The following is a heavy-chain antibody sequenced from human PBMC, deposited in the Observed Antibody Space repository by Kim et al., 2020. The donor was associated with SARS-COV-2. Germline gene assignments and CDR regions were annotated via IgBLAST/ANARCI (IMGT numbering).Heavy chain of an antibody. CDR2: IYSGGST. CDR1: GFTVSSNY. D-gene: IGHD2-2*01. CDR3: ARLTNIYYFDY. Sequence: GGSLRLSCAASGFTVSSNYMSWVRQAPGKGLEWVSVIYSGGSTYYADSVKGRFTISRDNSKNTLYLQMNSLRAEDTAVYYCARLTNIYYFDYWGQGTLVTVSS. J-gene: IGHJ4*02. V-gene: IGHV3-53*01.